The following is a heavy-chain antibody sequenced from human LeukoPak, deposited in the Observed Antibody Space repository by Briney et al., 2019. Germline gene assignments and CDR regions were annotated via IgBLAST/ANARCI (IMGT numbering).Heavy chain of an antibody. D-gene: IGHD5-18*01. J-gene: IGHJ6*02. CDR1: GGSISSSGYY. V-gene: IGHV4-39*01. Sequence: SETLSLTCTVSGGSISSSGYYWGWIRQPPGKGLEWIGSFYYSGNTYYNPSLRSRVTISVDTSKHHFSLRLSSVTAADTAVYYCARHDVCQSCGYSYYYYGMDVWGQGTTVTVSS. CDR2: FYYSGNT. CDR3: ARHDVCQSCGYSYYYYGMDV.